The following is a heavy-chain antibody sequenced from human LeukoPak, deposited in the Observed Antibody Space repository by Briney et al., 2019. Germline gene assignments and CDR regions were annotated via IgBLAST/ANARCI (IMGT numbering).Heavy chain of an antibody. CDR1: GYSFTTYW. J-gene: IGHJ3*02. CDR3: ARGIAAVTAMDAFDI. D-gene: IGHD2-21*02. Sequence: GESLQISCKGFGYSFTTYWIGWVRQMPGKGLEWMVIIYPGDSDTRYSPSFHGQVTISADKSITTAYLQWSSLKASDTAMYYCARGIAAVTAMDAFDIWGQGTMVTVSS. V-gene: IGHV5-51*01. CDR2: IYPGDSDT.